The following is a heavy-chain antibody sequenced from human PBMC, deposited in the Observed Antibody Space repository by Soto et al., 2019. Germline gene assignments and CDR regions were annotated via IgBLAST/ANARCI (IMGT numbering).Heavy chain of an antibody. D-gene: IGHD1-26*01. CDR2: ISAFNGNT. CDR3: ARDPVGGNWFDP. J-gene: IGHJ5*02. CDR1: GYTFTSYG. V-gene: IGHV1-18*01. Sequence: ASVKVSCKASGYTFTSYGISWVRQAPGQGLEWMGWISAFNGNTYYAQKLQGRVTMTTDTSTSTAYMELRSLRSDDTAVYYCARDPVGGNWFDPWGQGTLVTVSS.